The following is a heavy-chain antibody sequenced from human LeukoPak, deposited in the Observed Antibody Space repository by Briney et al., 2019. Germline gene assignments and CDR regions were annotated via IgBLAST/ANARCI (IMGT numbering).Heavy chain of an antibody. CDR2: IYYSGST. CDR3: AGQIAVAPVYFDY. V-gene: IGHV4-39*01. J-gene: IGHJ4*02. D-gene: IGHD6-19*01. CDR1: GGSISSSSYY. Sequence: SETLSLTCTVSGGSISSSSYYWGWIRQPPGKGLEWIGGIYYSGSTYHKPSLKSRVTISLDTSKNPFSLKLSSVTAADTAVYYCAGQIAVAPVYFDYWGQGTLVTVSS.